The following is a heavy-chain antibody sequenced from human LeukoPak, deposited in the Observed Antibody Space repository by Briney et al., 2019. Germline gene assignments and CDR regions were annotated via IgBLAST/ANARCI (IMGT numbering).Heavy chain of an antibody. D-gene: IGHD3-3*01. CDR2: INPNSGGT. V-gene: IGHV1-2*02. J-gene: IGHJ6*04. CDR1: GYTFTGYY. CDR3: ARVRSVSPTRYDFWSGYQTMDV. Sequence: ASVKVSCKASGYTFTGYYMHWVRQAPGQGLEWMGWINPNSGGTNYAQKFQGRVTMTRDTSISTAYMELSSLRSEDTTVYYCARVRSVSPTRYDFWSGYQTMDVWGKGTTVTVSS.